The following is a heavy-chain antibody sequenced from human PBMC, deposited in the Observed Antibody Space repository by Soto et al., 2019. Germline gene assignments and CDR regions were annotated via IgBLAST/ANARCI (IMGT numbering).Heavy chain of an antibody. Sequence: QVQLVQSGAEVKKPGASVKVSCKASGYTFTSYAMHWVRQAPGQRLEWMGWINAGNGNTKYSQKFQGRVTITRDTSASTAYMELSSLRSEDTAVYYCARSDFWSGTRDAFDIWGQGTMVTVSS. D-gene: IGHD3-3*01. V-gene: IGHV1-3*01. J-gene: IGHJ3*02. CDR1: GYTFTSYA. CDR3: ARSDFWSGTRDAFDI. CDR2: INAGNGNT.